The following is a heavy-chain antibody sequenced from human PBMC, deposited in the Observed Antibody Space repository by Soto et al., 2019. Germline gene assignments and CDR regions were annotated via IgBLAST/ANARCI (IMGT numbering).Heavy chain of an antibody. J-gene: IGHJ6*03. CDR2: MNPNSGNT. Sequence: KACRYAYKSNDLKWVRQAKRQGLERMGWMNPNSGNTGYAQKFQGRVTMTRNTSISTAYMELSSLRSEDTAVYYCAGGLSYCSSTSCYAVDYYYYMDVWGKGTTVTVSS. CDR3: AGGLSYCSSTSCYAVDYYYYMDV. CDR1: RYAYKSND. D-gene: IGHD2-2*01. V-gene: IGHV1-8*01.